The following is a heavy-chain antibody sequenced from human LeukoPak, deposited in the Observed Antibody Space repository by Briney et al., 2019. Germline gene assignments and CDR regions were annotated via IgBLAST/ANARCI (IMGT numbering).Heavy chain of an antibody. CDR3: ARDYSGEWEQLTGWWFDP. J-gene: IGHJ5*02. Sequence: ASVKVSCKASGYTFTKYYMYWVRQAPGQGLEWMGWINPNSGGTNYAQKFQGRITVTRDMSTRTVYMELSDLRPADTAVYYCARDYSGEWEQLTGWWFDPWGQGTLVIVSS. D-gene: IGHD1/OR15-1a*01. CDR1: GYTFTKYY. CDR2: INPNSGGT. V-gene: IGHV1-2*02.